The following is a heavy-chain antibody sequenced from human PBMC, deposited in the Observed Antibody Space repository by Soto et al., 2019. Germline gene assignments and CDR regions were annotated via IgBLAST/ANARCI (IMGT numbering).Heavy chain of an antibody. Sequence: GGSLRLSCAASGFTVSSNYMSWVRQAPGKGLEWVSVIYSGGSTYYADSVKGRFTISRDNSKNTLYLQMNSLRAEDTAVYYCARESGDYGKSKWVYHYYMDVWGKGTTVTVSS. D-gene: IGHD4-17*01. CDR3: ARESGDYGKSKWVYHYYMDV. CDR1: GFTVSSNY. CDR2: IYSGGST. V-gene: IGHV3-66*01. J-gene: IGHJ6*03.